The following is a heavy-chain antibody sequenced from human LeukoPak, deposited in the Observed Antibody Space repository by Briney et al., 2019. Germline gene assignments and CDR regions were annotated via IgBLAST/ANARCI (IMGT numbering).Heavy chain of an antibody. CDR2: IYYSGST. CDR3: ARDNPGSQRRNYYYYYMDV. Sequence: SETLSLTCTVSGGSISSYYWSWIRQPPGKGLEWIGDIYYSGSTNYNPSLKSRVTISIDTSKNQFSLKLSSVTAADTAVYYCARDNPGSQRRNYYYYYMDVWGKGTTVTISS. V-gene: IGHV4-59*01. CDR1: GGSISSYY. J-gene: IGHJ6*03. D-gene: IGHD3-10*01.